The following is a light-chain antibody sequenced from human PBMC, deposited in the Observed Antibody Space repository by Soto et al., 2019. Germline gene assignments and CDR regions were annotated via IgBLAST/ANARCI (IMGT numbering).Light chain of an antibody. CDR3: AAWDVSLKGLV. Sequence: QSVLTQPPSTSGTPGQRVTISCSGGSSNIGSRAVNWYQHLPGTAPKLLIYSNNQRPSGVPDRFSGSKSGTSASLAISGLQSEDEADYYCAAWDVSLKGLVFGGGTQLTVL. V-gene: IGLV1-44*01. CDR1: SSNIGSRA. J-gene: IGLJ2*01. CDR2: SNN.